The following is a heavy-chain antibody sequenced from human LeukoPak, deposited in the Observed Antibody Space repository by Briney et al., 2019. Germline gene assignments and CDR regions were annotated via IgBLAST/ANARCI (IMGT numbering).Heavy chain of an antibody. CDR1: GFVVSINY. V-gene: IGHV3-66*01. D-gene: IGHD4-17*01. J-gene: IGHJ4*02. CDR3: ARGHDYGDYGAFAYYFDY. Sequence: PGGSLRLSCAASGFVVSINYMSWVRQAPGKGLEWVSVIYSGGNTFYPDSVKGRFTISRDSSKNTVYLQMTSLRAEDTAIYYCARGHDYGDYGAFAYYFDYWGQGTLVTVSS. CDR2: IYSGGNT.